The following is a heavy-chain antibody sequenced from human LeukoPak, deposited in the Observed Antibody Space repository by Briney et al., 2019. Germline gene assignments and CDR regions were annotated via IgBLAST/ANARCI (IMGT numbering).Heavy chain of an antibody. V-gene: IGHV4-34*01. Sequence: TSETLSLTCAVHGGSFSGYSWHWIRQSPGKGLEWIGEINRSGTTNYNESLKSRVTMSVDTSKIQFSLRLNSVTAADTAVYYCARMPKHITILGVVAITPVWGQGTLVTVSS. CDR3: ARMPKHITILGVVAITPV. CDR1: GGSFSGYS. J-gene: IGHJ4*02. CDR2: INRSGTT. D-gene: IGHD3-3*01.